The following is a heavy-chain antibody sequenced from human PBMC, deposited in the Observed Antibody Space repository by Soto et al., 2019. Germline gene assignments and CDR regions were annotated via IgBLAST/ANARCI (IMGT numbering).Heavy chain of an antibody. V-gene: IGHV4-31*03. J-gene: IGHJ6*03. D-gene: IGHD2-2*01. CDR3: ARESSEYCSSTSCYGYYYYYMDV. Sequence: QVQLQESGPGLVKPSQTLSLTCTVSGGSISSGGYYWSWIRQHPGKGLEWIGYIYYSGSTYYNPSRKSRVTISVDTSKNQFSLKLSSVTAADTAVYYCARESSEYCSSTSCYGYYYYYMDVWGKGTTVTVSS. CDR2: IYYSGST. CDR1: GGSISSGGYY.